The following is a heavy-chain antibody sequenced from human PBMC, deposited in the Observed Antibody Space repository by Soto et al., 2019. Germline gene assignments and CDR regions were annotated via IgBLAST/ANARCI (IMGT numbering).Heavy chain of an antibody. Sequence: EVQLVQSGAEVKKPGESLRISCKGSGYSFTSYWISWVRQMPGQGLEWMGRIDPSDSYTNYSPSFQGHVTISADKSISTAYLQWSSLKASDTAMYYCARHYAGDSGGDWCDPWGQGTLVTVSS. CDR2: IDPSDSYT. CDR3: ARHYAGDSGGDWCDP. V-gene: IGHV5-10-1*01. CDR1: GYSFTSYW. D-gene: IGHD4-17*01. J-gene: IGHJ5*02.